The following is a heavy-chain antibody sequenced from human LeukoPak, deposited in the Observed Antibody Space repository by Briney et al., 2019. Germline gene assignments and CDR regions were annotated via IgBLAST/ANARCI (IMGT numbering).Heavy chain of an antibody. CDR1: GFTFSSYG. CDR2: IRYDGSNK. J-gene: IGHJ4*02. Sequence: GGSLRLSCAASGFTFSSYGMHWVRQAPGKGLEWVAFIRYDGSNKYYADSVKGRFTISRDNSKNTLYPQMNSLRAEDTAVYYCARLYLPATRFDYWGQGTLVTVSS. CDR3: ARLYLPATRFDY. D-gene: IGHD5-24*01. V-gene: IGHV3-30*02.